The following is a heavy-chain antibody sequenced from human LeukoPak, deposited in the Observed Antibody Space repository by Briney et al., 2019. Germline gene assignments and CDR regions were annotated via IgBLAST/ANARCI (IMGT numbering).Heavy chain of an antibody. CDR1: GYTFTSYG. V-gene: IGHV1-18*01. Sequence: ASVTVSCTASGYTFTSYGISWVRQAPGQGLEWMGWISAYNGNTNYAQKHQGRVTMTTDTSTSTAYMELRSLRSDDTAVYYCARDPGVAVAGTDAFDIWGQGTMVTVSS. CDR3: ARDPGVAVAGTDAFDI. J-gene: IGHJ3*02. CDR2: ISAYNGNT. D-gene: IGHD6-19*01.